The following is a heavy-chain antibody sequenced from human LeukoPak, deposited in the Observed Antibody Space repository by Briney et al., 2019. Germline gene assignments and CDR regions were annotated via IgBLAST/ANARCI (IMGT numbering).Heavy chain of an antibody. CDR1: GGPISSSSYY. V-gene: IGHV4-39*01. J-gene: IGHJ4*02. CDR2: IYYSGST. CDR3: ARRPLYSSGWTRGPFDY. Sequence: SETLSLPCTVSGGPISSSSYYWGWIRQPPGKGLEWIGCIYYSGSTYYNPSLTSRVTISVDTSKNQISLKLSCVTAADTAVYYCARRPLYSSGWTRGPFDYWGEGTLVTVSS. D-gene: IGHD6-19*01.